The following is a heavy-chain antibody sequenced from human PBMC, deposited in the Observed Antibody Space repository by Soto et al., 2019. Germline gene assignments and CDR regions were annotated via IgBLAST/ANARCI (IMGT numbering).Heavy chain of an antibody. CDR1: GFTFSTYW. J-gene: IGHJ4*02. V-gene: IGHV3-74*01. D-gene: IGHD3-9*01. CDR2: INPDGTST. Sequence: GSLRLSCAASGFTFSTYWMHWVRQAPWKGLVWFSRINPDGTSTAYADSVKGRFTISRDMSKKTVHLRMNNLRADDTGVYFCAKEMWGWGYDIFGVDISFDHWGQGTPVTVSS. CDR3: AKEMWGWGYDIFGVDISFDH.